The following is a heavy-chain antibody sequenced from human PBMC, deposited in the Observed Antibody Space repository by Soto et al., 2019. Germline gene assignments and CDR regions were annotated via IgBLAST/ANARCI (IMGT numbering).Heavy chain of an antibody. D-gene: IGHD1-1*01. CDR2: MSYSGNAV. Sequence: QLVESGGGSVKPGGSLRLSCAASGFTFSDHYMSWIRQAPGIGLEWVAYMSYSGNAVFYADSVKGRFAVSRDKANNSLYLQMNSLRVEDTAIYYCARDPGIWDDNVATRPSSYYYGMDVWGQGTTVTVSS. CDR3: ARDPGIWDDNVATRPSSYYYGMDV. V-gene: IGHV3-11*01. CDR1: GFTFSDHY. J-gene: IGHJ6*01.